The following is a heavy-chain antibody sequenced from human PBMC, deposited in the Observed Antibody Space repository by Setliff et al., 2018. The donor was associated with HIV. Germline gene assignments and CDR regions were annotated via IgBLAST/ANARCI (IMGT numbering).Heavy chain of an antibody. Sequence: ASVKVSCKASGYTFTTYSITWVRQAPGQGLEWMGWVSAYNGHTNFAQKFQGRVTMTTDTSSNTAYMELRSLRSDDTAVYYCARGGREQWLVAWGQGTLVTVSS. J-gene: IGHJ5*02. CDR2: VSAYNGHT. CDR3: ARGGREQWLVA. D-gene: IGHD6-19*01. CDR1: GYTFTTYS. V-gene: IGHV1-18*04.